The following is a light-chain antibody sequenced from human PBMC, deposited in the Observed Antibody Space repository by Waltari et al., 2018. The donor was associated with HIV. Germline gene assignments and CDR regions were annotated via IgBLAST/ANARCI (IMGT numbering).Light chain of an antibody. Sequence: QSVLTQPPSVSGTLGQRVTMSCSGSSSNIGRQSVYWYQQFPRKAPKLLIFKDDPRPAGVPARCSGLKSGTSASLAVSGLRSEDEADYYCATWDDSLSVVIFGGGTNLTVL. CDR3: ATWDDSLSVVI. CDR1: SSNIGRQS. J-gene: IGLJ2*01. CDR2: KDD. V-gene: IGLV1-47*01.